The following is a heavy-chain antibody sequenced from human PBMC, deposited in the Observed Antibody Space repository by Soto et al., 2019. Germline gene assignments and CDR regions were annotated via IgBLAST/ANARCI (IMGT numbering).Heavy chain of an antibody. J-gene: IGHJ4*02. D-gene: IGHD6-6*01. Sequence: PSETLSLTCAVSGASMTTGGFSWTWFRQPPGGGLEWIGHVYHLASTQYNPSLKGRVSISVYTSRSLFSLRLTSLTAADTAVYFCTRGSSAPLSLPYLDNWGKGT. V-gene: IGHV4-30-2*01. CDR3: TRGSSAPLSLPYLDN. CDR1: GASMTTGGFS. CDR2: VYHLAST.